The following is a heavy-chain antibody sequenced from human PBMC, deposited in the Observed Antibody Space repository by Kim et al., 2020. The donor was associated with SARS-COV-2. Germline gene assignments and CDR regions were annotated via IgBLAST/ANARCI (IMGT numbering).Heavy chain of an antibody. V-gene: IGHV3-30*04. Sequence: GGSLRLSCAASGFTFSSYAMHWVRQAPGKGLEWVAVISYDGSNKYYADSVKGRFTISRDNSKNTLYLQMNSLRAEDTAVYYCARDQYGAQPFGAFDIWGQGTMVTVSS. CDR3: ARDQYGAQPFGAFDI. CDR1: GFTFSSYA. D-gene: IGHD4-17*01. J-gene: IGHJ3*02. CDR2: ISYDGSNK.